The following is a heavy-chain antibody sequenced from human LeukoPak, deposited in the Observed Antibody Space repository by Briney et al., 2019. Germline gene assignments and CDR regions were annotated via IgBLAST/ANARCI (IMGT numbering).Heavy chain of an antibody. CDR3: ARAASAYNSDYYFDH. J-gene: IGHJ4*02. Sequence: GGSLRLSCAASGFTVNAYWMHWIRQAPGKGLVWVASINKDATTIRYADSVKGRFTISRDNAENTLSLEMKGLRAEDTAMYYCARAASAYNSDYYFDHWGQGALVTVSS. CDR1: GFTVNAYW. D-gene: IGHD1-1*01. CDR2: INKDATTI. V-gene: IGHV3-74*01.